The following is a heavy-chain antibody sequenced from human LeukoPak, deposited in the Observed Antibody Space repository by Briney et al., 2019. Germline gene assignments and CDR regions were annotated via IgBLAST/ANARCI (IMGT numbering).Heavy chain of an antibody. D-gene: IGHD3-22*01. J-gene: IGHJ3*02. Sequence: PSETLSLTCAVYGGSFSGYYWNWIRQAPGKGLEWIGEINHSGSTNYNPSLKSRDTISVDTSKNQSSLKLTSVTAADTAIYYCARGRVYDSSGFSVQRDAFDIWGQGTVVTVSS. CDR1: GGSFSGYY. CDR3: ARGRVYDSSGFSVQRDAFDI. CDR2: INHSGST. V-gene: IGHV4-34*01.